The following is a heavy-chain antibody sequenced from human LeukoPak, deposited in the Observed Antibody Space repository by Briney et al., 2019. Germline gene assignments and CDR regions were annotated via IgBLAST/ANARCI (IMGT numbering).Heavy chain of an antibody. CDR3: AASNDYSNYGLSY. CDR2: INPNSGGT. D-gene: IGHD4-11*01. V-gene: IGHV1-2*04. CDR1: GYTFTGYY. Sequence: ASVKVSCKASGYTFTGYYMHWVRQAPGQGLEWMGWINPNSGGTNYAQKFQGWVTMTRDTSISTAYMELSRLRSDDTAVYYCAASNDYSNYGLSYRGQGTLVTVSS. J-gene: IGHJ4*02.